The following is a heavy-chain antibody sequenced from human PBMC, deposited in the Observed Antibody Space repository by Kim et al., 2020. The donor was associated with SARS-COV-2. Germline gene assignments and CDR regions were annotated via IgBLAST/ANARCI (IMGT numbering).Heavy chain of an antibody. CDR2: LIASGGST. CDR3: AKDRRWSVAAAMVMDY. D-gene: IGHD5-18*01. CDR1: GFTFSSYA. V-gene: IGHV3-23*01. J-gene: IGHJ4*02. Sequence: GGSLRLSCAASGFTFSSYAMSWVRQAPGKGLEWVSALIASGGSTYYADSVKGRFTISTDNSKNTLYLQMNSLRAEDTAVYYCAKDRRWSVAAAMVMDYWGQGTLVTVSS.